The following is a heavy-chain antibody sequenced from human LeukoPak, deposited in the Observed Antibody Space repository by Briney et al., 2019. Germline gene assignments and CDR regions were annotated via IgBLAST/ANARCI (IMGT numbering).Heavy chain of an antibody. J-gene: IGHJ1*01. D-gene: IGHD3-22*01. CDR1: GGSISSYY. V-gene: IGHV4-4*07. CDR3: ARELTYYYDSSGYSLGYFQH. CDR2: IYTSRST. Sequence: PSETLSLTCTVSGGSISSYYWSWIRQPAGKGLEWIGRIYTSRSTNYNPSLKSRVTMSVDTSKNQFSLKLSSVTAADTAVYYCARELTYYYDSSGYSLGYFQHWGQGTLVTVSS.